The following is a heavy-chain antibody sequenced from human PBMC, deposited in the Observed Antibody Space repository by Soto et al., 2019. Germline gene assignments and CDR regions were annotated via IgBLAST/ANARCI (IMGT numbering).Heavy chain of an antibody. D-gene: IGHD3-10*01. J-gene: IGHJ4*02. V-gene: IGHV3-11*01. Sequence: PGGSLRLSCAASGFTFSDYYMSWIRQAPGKGLEWVSDISSSGSTIYYADSVKGRFTISRDNAKNSLYLQMNSLRAEDTAVYYCARERPDSYTYYYGSGSYYNLDYWGQGTLVTVSS. CDR2: ISSSGSTI. CDR1: GFTFSDYY. CDR3: ARERPDSYTYYYGSGSYYNLDY.